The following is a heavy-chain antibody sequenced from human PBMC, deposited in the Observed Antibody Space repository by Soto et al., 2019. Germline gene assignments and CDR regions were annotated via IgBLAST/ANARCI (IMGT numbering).Heavy chain of an antibody. Sequence: QVQLVESGGGVVQPGRSLRLSCAASGFTFSSYGMHWVRQAPGKGLEWVAVIWYDGSNKYYADSVKGRFTISRDNSKNTLYLQMNSLRAEDTAVYYCARDRGRPSGYSKGRYYYYYGMDVWGQGTTVTVSS. V-gene: IGHV3-33*01. CDR1: GFTFSSYG. J-gene: IGHJ6*02. D-gene: IGHD6-13*01. CDR2: IWYDGSNK. CDR3: ARDRGRPSGYSKGRYYYYYGMDV.